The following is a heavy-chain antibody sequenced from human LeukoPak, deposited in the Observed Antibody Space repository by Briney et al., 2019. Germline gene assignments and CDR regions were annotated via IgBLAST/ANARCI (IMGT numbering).Heavy chain of an antibody. V-gene: IGHV3-74*01. Sequence: GGSLRLSCGASGFTFGTYWMHWVRQAPGKGLVWVSGINSDGGTTTYADSVKGRFTISRDNAKHTLYLQMNSLGAEDTAVYYCARAHHRRVYDYVWGSYPYWGQGTLVTVSS. D-gene: IGHD3-16*02. J-gene: IGHJ4*02. CDR1: GFTFGTYW. CDR3: ARAHHRRVYDYVWGSYPY. CDR2: INSDGGTT.